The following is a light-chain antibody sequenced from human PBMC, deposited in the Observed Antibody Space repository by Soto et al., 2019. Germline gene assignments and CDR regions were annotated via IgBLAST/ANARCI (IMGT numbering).Light chain of an antibody. V-gene: IGLV2-14*03. J-gene: IGLJ3*02. CDR1: SRDIGGYNY. Sequence: QSALTQPASVSGSPGQSITMSCTGTSRDIGGYNYVSWYQQHPGKAPKLMIYDVSNRPSGVSNRFSGSKSGNTASLTISGLQAEDEADYSCSSYTSNSTWVFGGGTKLT. CDR3: SSYTSNSTWV. CDR2: DVS.